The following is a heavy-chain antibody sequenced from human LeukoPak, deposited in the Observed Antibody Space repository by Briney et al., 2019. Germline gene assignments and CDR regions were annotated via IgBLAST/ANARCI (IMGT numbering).Heavy chain of an antibody. Sequence: ASVKVSRKASGYTFTSYDINWVRQATGQGLEWIGWMNPNSGNTGYAQKFQGRVTMTRNTSISTAYMELSSLRSEDTAVYYCARGGGIAAAGTDAFDIWGQGTVVTVSS. CDR3: ARGGGIAAAGTDAFDI. CDR1: GYTFTSYD. D-gene: IGHD6-13*01. J-gene: IGHJ3*02. CDR2: MNPNSGNT. V-gene: IGHV1-8*01.